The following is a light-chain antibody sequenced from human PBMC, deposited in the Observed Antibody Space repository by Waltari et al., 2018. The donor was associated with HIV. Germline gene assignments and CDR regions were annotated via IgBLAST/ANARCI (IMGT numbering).Light chain of an antibody. Sequence: IVMTQSPAPMSVSAGERATLSCRASQSVITNLAWYQQRFGQPHRLLIYGAATRATNIPARFSGGGSGTEFTLTISSLQSEEFAIYYCQQYNNWPRTFGQGTKVEV. CDR3: QQYNNWPRT. V-gene: IGKV3-15*01. J-gene: IGKJ1*01. CDR2: GAA. CDR1: QSVITN.